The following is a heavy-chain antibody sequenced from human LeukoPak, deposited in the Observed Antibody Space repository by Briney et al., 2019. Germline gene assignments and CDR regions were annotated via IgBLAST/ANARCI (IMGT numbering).Heavy chain of an antibody. CDR3: AILPGYSSGWYEVNY. CDR1: GFTFSSYA. J-gene: IGHJ4*02. D-gene: IGHD6-13*01. CDR2: ISGSGGST. V-gene: IGHV3-23*01. Sequence: GGSRRLSCAASGFTFSSYAMSWVRQAPGKGLEWVSGISGSGGSTYYADSVKGRFTISRDNSRDTLYPQMNSPRAEDTAVYYCAILPGYSSGWYEVNYWGQGTLVTVSS.